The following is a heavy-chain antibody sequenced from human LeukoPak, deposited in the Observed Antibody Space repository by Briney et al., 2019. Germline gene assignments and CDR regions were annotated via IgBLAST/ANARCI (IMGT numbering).Heavy chain of an antibody. CDR3: ARDASTPIDRHSYYGGAFDI. CDR1: GGSICSYY. J-gene: IGHJ3*02. CDR2: IYHSGST. V-gene: IGHV4-59*12. D-gene: IGHD4-23*01. Sequence: SETLSLTCTVSGGSICSYYWSWIRQPPGKGLEWIGYIYHSGSTYYNPSLKSRVTISVDRSKNQFSLKLSSVTAADTAVYYCARDASTPIDRHSYYGGAFDIWGQGTMVTVSS.